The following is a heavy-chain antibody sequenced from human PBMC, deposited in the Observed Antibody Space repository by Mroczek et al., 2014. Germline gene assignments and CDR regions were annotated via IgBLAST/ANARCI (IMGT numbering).Heavy chain of an antibody. D-gene: IGHD6-19*01. J-gene: IGHJ4*02. Sequence: KESGPGLVKPSETLSLTCTVSGGSISSSSYYWGWIRQPPGKGLEWIGSIYYSGSTYYNPSLKSRVTISVDTSKNQFSLKLSSVTAADTAVYYCARRQWLVRYFDYWGQGTLVTVSS. CDR3: ARRQWLVRYFDY. CDR1: GGSISSSSYY. V-gene: IGHV4-39*01. CDR2: IYYSGST.